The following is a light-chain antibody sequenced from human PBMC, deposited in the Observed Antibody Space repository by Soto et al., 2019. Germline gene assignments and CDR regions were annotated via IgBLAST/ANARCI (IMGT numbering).Light chain of an antibody. J-gene: IGKJ1*01. CDR3: QQYYSYPWT. V-gene: IGKV1-5*03. Sequence: DIQMTQSPSTLSASVGDTVAITCRASQSINTLLAWYQQKPGKAPKLLIYKASKLESGVPSRFIRSGSGTEFTLTISSLQPDDFATYYCQQYYSYPWTFGQGTKVEMK. CDR2: KAS. CDR1: QSINTL.